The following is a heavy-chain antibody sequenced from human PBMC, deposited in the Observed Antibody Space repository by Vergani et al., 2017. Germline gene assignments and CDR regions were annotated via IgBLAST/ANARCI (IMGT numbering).Heavy chain of an antibody. CDR3: ASGGSGSFDY. V-gene: IGHV4-34*01. CDR2: INHSGST. Sequence: QVQLQQWGAGLLKPSETLSLTCAVYGGSFSGYYWSWIRQPPGKGLEWIGEINHSGSTNYNPSLKSRVTISVDTSKNQFSLKLSSVTAADTAVYYCASGGSGSFDYWGQGTLVTVSS. D-gene: IGHD3-10*01. J-gene: IGHJ4*02. CDR1: GGSFSGYY.